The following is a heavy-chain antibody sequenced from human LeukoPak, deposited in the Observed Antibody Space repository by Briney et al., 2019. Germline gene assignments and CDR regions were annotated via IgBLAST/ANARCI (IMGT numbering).Heavy chain of an antibody. V-gene: IGHV3-23*01. J-gene: IGHJ4*02. CDR3: AKDRRHDSSGYYPYYFDY. D-gene: IGHD3-22*01. CDR2: ISGSGGST. CDR1: GFSFSNYA. Sequence: PGGSLRLSCAASGFSFSNYAMSWVRQVPGKGLEWVSAISGSGGSTYYADSVKGRFTISRDNSKNTLYLQMNSLRAEDTVVYYCAKDRRHDSSGYYPYYFDYWGQGTLVTVSS.